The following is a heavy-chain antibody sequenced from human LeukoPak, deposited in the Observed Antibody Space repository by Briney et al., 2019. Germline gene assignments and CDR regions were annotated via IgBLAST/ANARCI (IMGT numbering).Heavy chain of an antibody. Sequence: SETLSRTCAVSGGSINTGGYSWSWIRQPPGKGLEWIGYIYPSGSTDYSPSLKSRITMSIDRSKNQFSLKLSSVTAADTAVYYCAREFKSYSFDYWGQGTLVTVSS. V-gene: IGHV4-30-2*01. CDR2: IYPSGST. CDR1: GGSINTGGYS. J-gene: IGHJ4*02. CDR3: AREFKSYSFDY.